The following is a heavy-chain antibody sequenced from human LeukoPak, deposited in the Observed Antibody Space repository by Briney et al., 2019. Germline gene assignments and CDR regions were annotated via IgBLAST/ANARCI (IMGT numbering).Heavy chain of an antibody. CDR3: ARHGADYGDYVFDY. D-gene: IGHD4-17*01. V-gene: IGHV4-61*02. Sequence: KTSQTLSLTCTVSGGSISTGPYYWNWIRQPAGKGLEWIGRISTRGTTLYNPSLKSRLTLSIDTSKNQFSLKLSSVTAADTAVYYCARHGADYGDYVFDYWGQGTLVTVSS. J-gene: IGHJ4*02. CDR1: GGSISTGPYY. CDR2: ISTRGTT.